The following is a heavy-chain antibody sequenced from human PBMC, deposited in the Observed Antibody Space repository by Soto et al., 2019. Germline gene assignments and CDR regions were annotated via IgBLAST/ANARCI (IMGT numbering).Heavy chain of an antibody. D-gene: IGHD2-15*01. V-gene: IGHV4-34*01. Sequence: SETLSLTCAVYGGSFSGYYWSWIRQPPGKGLEWIGEINHSGSTNYNPSLKSRVTISVDTSKNQFSLKLSSVTAADTAVYYCARMRPVVVVAARRFNWFDPWGQGTLVTVS. J-gene: IGHJ5*02. CDR1: GGSFSGYY. CDR3: ARMRPVVVVAARRFNWFDP. CDR2: INHSGST.